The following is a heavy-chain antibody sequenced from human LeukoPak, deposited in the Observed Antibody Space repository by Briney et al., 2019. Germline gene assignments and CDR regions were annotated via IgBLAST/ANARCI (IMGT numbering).Heavy chain of an antibody. CDR2: IDYSGGT. V-gene: IGHV4-59*11. CDR1: GASISSHY. D-gene: IGHD3-22*01. J-gene: IGHJ4*02. Sequence: SETLSLTCTVSGASISSHYGSWIRQPPGKGLEWIGYIDYSGGTNYNPSLKSRVTISVDTSKNQFSLNLSSVTAADTAVYFCARGHYYDTSGDYWGQGTLVTVSS. CDR3: ARGHYYDTSGDY.